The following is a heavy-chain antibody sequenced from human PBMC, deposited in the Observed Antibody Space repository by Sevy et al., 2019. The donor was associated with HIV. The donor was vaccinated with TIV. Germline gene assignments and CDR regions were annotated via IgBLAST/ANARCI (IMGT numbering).Heavy chain of an antibody. D-gene: IGHD5-12*01. CDR2: IYRSGST. J-gene: IGHJ4*02. V-gene: IGHV4-4*02. CDR3: ARGIVAYYFDY. CDR1: GGSISSSNW. Sequence: SETLSLTCAVSGGSISSSNWWSWVRQPPGKGLEWIGEIYRSGSTNYNPSVKSRVTISVDTSRNQISLKLSSVTAADTAVYYCARGIVAYYFDYWGQGTLVTVSS.